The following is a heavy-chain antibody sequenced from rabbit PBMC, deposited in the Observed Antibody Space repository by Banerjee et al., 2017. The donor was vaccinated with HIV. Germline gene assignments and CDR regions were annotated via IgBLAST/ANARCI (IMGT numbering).Heavy chain of an antibody. CDR1: GISFSSSYW. V-gene: IGHV1S45*01. J-gene: IGHJ4*01. D-gene: IGHD7-1*01. CDR3: ARRDSSTAADYYLL. Sequence: QEQLEESGGDLVQHEGSLTLTCTAYGISFSSSYWICWVRQAPGKGLEWIGCIYAGSSGSTYYASWAKGRFTISKTSSTTVTLQMTSLTAADTATYFCARRDSSTAADYYLLWGQGTLVTVS. CDR2: IYAGSSGST.